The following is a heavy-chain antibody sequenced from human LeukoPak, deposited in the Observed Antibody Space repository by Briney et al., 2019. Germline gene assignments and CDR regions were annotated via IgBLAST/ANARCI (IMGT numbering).Heavy chain of an antibody. CDR1: GFTFSTYW. Sequence: GGSLRLSCAASGFTFSTYWMSWVRQAPGKGLEWVANIKQDGSEKYYVVSVKGRFTISRDNAKNSLYLQMSSLRVEDTAVYYCARDMDQLPDENWGRGTLVTVSS. CDR3: ARDMDQLPDEN. CDR2: IKQDGSEK. V-gene: IGHV3-7*01. J-gene: IGHJ4*02. D-gene: IGHD1-1*01.